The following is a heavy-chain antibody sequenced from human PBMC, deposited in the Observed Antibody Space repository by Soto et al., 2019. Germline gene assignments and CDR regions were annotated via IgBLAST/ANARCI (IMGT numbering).Heavy chain of an antibody. Sequence: QVQLVQSGAEVKKPGSSVKVSCKASRGTFSSYATTWVRQAPGQGLEWMGGIIPISGTANYAQKFQGRVTITADEFTRTAYMELSSLRSEETAVYYCATRYGSSGSCRLYGMDVWGQGTTVTVSS. CDR1: RGTFSSYA. CDR2: IIPISGTA. J-gene: IGHJ6*02. V-gene: IGHV1-69*01. CDR3: ATRYGSSGSCRLYGMDV. D-gene: IGHD2-15*01.